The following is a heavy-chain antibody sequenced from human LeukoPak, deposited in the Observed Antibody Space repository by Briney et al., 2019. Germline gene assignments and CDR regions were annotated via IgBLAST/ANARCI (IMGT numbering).Heavy chain of an antibody. J-gene: IGHJ6*04. CDR1: GFSISSYE. D-gene: IGHD3-10*02. CDR3: AELGITMIGGV. Sequence: SLRLSCASSGFSISSYEMNWVRQARGKGLEWGSYISSSGSTIYYADSVKGRFTISRDNAKNSLYLQMNSLRAEDTAVYYCAELGITMIGGVWGKGTTVTISS. V-gene: IGHV3-48*03. CDR2: ISSSGSTI.